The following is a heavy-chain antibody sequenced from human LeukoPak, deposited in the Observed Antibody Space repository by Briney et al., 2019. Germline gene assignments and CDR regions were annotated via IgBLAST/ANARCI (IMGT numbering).Heavy chain of an antibody. CDR2: ISSSSSYI. D-gene: IGHD5-12*01. V-gene: IGHV3-21*01. CDR1: GFTFSSYS. Sequence: GGSLRLSCAASGFTFSSYSMNWVRQAPGKGLEWVSSISSSSSYIYYADSVKGRFTISRDNAKNSLYLQMNSLRAEDTAVYYCARDLDSGYDLRYWGQGTLVTVSS. CDR3: ARDLDSGYDLRY. J-gene: IGHJ4*02.